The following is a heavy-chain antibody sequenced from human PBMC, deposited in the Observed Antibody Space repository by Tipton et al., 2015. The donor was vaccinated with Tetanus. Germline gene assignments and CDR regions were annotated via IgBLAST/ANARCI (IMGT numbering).Heavy chain of an antibody. CDR3: ARGYCNSPSCFMPRHYWFDP. CDR1: GGSITSDNHY. J-gene: IGHJ5*02. CDR2: IYHSGST. V-gene: IGHV4-31*02. D-gene: IGHD2-2*01. Sequence: LRLSCAVSGGSITSDNHYWSWIRQPPGKGLEWIGYIYHSGSTYYNASLKSRLDISLDTSKNQFSLRLSSVTAADTAMYYCARGYCNSPSCFMPRHYWFDPWGQGTPVTVSS.